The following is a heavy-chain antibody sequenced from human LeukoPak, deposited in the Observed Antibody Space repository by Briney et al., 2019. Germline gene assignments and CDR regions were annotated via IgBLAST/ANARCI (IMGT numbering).Heavy chain of an antibody. CDR2: IYNTGST. CDR3: ARAPAKLERFYYFDY. J-gene: IGHJ4*02. V-gene: IGHV4-4*07. Sequence: SETLSLTCTVSGGSISSYYWSWIRQPAGKGLEWIGRIYNTGSTNYNPSLKSRVTISVDTSKNQFSLKLSSVTAADTAVYYCARAPAKLERFYYFDYWGQGTLVTVSS. D-gene: IGHD1-1*01. CDR1: GGSISSYY.